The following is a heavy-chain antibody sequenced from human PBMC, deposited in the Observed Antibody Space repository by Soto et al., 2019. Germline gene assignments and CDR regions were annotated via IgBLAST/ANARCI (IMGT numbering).Heavy chain of an antibody. V-gene: IGHV3-48*02. J-gene: IGHJ4*02. Sequence: EVQLVNSGGGLVQPGGSLRLSCVASGFTFSSYGMNWVRQAPGKGLEWVSYISSGPVTTNYADSVKGRFTISRDNAKSALYLQLNSLRDDDAAVYYCARGGAARPDYLGQGTLVIVSS. CDR3: ARGGAARPDY. D-gene: IGHD2-15*01. CDR2: ISSGPVTT. CDR1: GFTFSSYG.